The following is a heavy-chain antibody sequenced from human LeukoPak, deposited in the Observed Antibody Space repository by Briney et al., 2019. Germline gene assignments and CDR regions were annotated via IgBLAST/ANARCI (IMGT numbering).Heavy chain of an antibody. CDR2: IYSGGIT. Sequence: PGGSLRLSCAASGFTVSSNYMSWVRQAPGKGLEWVSVIYSGGITYYADSVKGRFTISRHDSKNTVYLQMNSLRAEDTALYYCARVAPGYTYAYGAPYYFDNWGQGTLVTVSS. V-gene: IGHV3-53*04. CDR1: GFTVSSNY. D-gene: IGHD5-18*01. CDR3: ARVAPGYTYAYGAPYYFDN. J-gene: IGHJ4*02.